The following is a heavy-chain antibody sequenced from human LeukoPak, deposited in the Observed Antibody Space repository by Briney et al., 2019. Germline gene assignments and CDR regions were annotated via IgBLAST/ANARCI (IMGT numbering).Heavy chain of an antibody. D-gene: IGHD1-26*01. CDR3: ARDPGGSVGASYGMDV. V-gene: IGHV1-18*01. J-gene: IGHJ6*02. Sequence: ASVKVSCKASGYTFTSYGISWVRQAPGQGLEWMGWISAYNGNTNYAQKLQGRVAMTTDTSTSTAYMELRSLRSDDTAVYYCARDPGGSVGASYGMDVWGQGTTVTVSS. CDR1: GYTFTSYG. CDR2: ISAYNGNT.